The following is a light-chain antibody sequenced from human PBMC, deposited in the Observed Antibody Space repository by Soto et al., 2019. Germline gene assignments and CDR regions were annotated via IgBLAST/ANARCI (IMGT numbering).Light chain of an antibody. J-gene: IGLJ3*02. V-gene: IGLV1-40*01. CDR3: QSYDSSLSGWV. Sequence: SVLTQPPSVSEAPGQRVTISCTGSRSNIGAGYDVHWYQQLPGTAPKLLIYGNSNRPSGVPDRFSGSKSGTSASLAITGLQAEDEADYYCQSYDSSLSGWVFGGGTKVTVL. CDR1: RSNIGAGYD. CDR2: GNS.